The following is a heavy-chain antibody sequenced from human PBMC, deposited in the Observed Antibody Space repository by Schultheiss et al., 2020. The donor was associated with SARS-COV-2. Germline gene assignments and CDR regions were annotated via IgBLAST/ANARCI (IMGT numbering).Heavy chain of an antibody. CDR3: AKGSLRGVPAASIDY. CDR2: ISSNGGST. D-gene: IGHD2-2*01. Sequence: GESLKISCSASGFTFSSYAMHWVRQAPGKGLEYVSAISSNGGSTYYADSVKGRFTISRDNSKNTLYLQMNSLRAEDTAVYYCAKGSLRGVPAASIDYWGQGTLVTVSS. CDR1: GFTFSSYA. V-gene: IGHV3-64*04. J-gene: IGHJ4*02.